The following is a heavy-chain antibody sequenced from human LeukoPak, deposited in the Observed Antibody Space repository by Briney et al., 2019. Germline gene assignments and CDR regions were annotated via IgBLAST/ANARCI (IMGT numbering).Heavy chain of an antibody. D-gene: IGHD3-10*01. J-gene: IGHJ4*02. CDR1: GYTFTSYG. CDR3: ASLHTFYGSGSYPLYYFEY. CDR2: ISAYTGNT. Sequence: GASVRVSCKAAGYTFTSYGISWVRQAPGEGLEWMGWISAYTGNTNYAQKLQGRVTMTTDTSTSTAYMELRSLRSDDTAVYYCASLHTFYGSGSYPLYYFEYWGQGTLVTVSS. V-gene: IGHV1-18*01.